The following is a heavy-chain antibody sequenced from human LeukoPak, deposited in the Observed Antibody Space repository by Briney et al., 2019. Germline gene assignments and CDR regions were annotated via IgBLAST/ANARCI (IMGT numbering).Heavy chain of an antibody. CDR2: FDPEDGET. CDR3: ASSTSPPPILYYYGMDV. CDR1: GYTLTELS. D-gene: IGHD2-2*01. J-gene: IGHJ6*02. Sequence: ASVKVSCKVSGYTLTELSMHWVRQAPGKGLEWMEGFDPEDGETIYAQKFQGRVTMTEDTSTDTAYMELSSLRSEDTAVYYCASSTSPPPILYYYGMDVWGQGTTVTVSS. V-gene: IGHV1-24*01.